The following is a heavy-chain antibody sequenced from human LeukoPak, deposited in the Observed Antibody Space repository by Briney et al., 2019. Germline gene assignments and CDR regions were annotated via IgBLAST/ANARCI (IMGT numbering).Heavy chain of an antibody. Sequence: PGGSLRLSCAASGFTFSSYAMSWVRQAPGKGLEWVSAISGSGGSTYYADSVKGRFTISRDNSKNTLYLQMNSLRAEDTAVYYCAKADCSSTSCSYYFDYWGQGTLVTVSS. J-gene: IGHJ4*02. D-gene: IGHD2-2*01. V-gene: IGHV3-23*01. CDR2: ISGSGGST. CDR1: GFTFSSYA. CDR3: AKADCSSTSCSYYFDY.